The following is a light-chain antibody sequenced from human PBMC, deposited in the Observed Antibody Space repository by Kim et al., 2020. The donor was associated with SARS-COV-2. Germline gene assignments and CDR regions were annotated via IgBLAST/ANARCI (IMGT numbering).Light chain of an antibody. J-gene: IGLJ2*01. V-gene: IGLV3-19*01. Sequence: SSELTQDPAVSVALGQTVRITCQGDCLKTYYASWYQQKPGQAPVLVLYGKNDRPSRIPDRFSGSTSFNTASLTITGNQTEDEADYYCNSRDISGYHVVFGAGTQLTVL. CDR2: GKN. CDR3: NSRDISGYHVV. CDR1: CLKTYY.